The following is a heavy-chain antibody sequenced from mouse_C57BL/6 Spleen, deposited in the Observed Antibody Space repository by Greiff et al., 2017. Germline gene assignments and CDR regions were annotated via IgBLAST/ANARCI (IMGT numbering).Heavy chain of an antibody. D-gene: IGHD3-2*02. CDR3: TTPGYVSFAY. Sequence: EVQLQQSGAELVRPGASVKLSCTASGFNIKDDYMHWVKQRPEQGLEWIGWIDPENGDTEYASKFQGKATITADTSSNTAYLQLSSLTSEDTAVYYCTTPGYVSFAYWGQGTLVTVSA. J-gene: IGHJ3*01. CDR1: GFNIKDDY. V-gene: IGHV14-4*01. CDR2: IDPENGDT.